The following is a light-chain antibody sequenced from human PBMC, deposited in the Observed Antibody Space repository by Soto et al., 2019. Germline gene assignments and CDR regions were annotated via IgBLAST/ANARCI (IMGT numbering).Light chain of an antibody. CDR2: DSE. CDR3: GTWDNSLSAVV. CDR1: SSNIENNY. V-gene: IGLV1-51*01. J-gene: IGLJ2*01. Sequence: QCVLTQPPSVSAAPGQRVTISWSGSSSNIENNYVSWYQHLPGTAPKLLIYDSEKRPSGIPDRFSGSKSGTSATLGITGLQTGDEADYYCGTWDNSLSAVVFGGGTKLTVL.